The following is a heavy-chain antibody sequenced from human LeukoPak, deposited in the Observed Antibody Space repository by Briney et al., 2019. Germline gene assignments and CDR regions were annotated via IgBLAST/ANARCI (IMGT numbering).Heavy chain of an antibody. J-gene: IGHJ4*02. CDR3: ARDRGQDLVALFDY. CDR1: GFTFSSYV. Sequence: GGSLRLSCAASGFTFSSYVMNWVRQAPGKGLEWVAVISYDGSNKYYADSVKGRFTISRDNSKNTLYLQMNSLRAEDTAVYYCARDRGQDLVALFDYWGQGTLVTVSS. V-gene: IGHV3-30*03. D-gene: IGHD2-21*01. CDR2: ISYDGSNK.